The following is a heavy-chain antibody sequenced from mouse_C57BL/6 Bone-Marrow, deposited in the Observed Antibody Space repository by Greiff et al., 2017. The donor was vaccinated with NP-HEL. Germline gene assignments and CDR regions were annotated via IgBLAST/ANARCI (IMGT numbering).Heavy chain of an antibody. CDR2: IDPSDSYT. V-gene: IGHV1-69*01. CDR3: ARGPGIYYGSLHFDY. Sequence: VQLQQPGAELVMPGASVKLSCKASGYTFTSYWMHWVKQRPGQGLEWIGEIDPSDSYTNYNQKFKGKSTLTVDKSSSTAYMQLSSLTSEDSAVYYCARGPGIYYGSLHFDYWGQGTTLTVSS. D-gene: IGHD2-1*01. CDR1: GYTFTSYW. J-gene: IGHJ2*01.